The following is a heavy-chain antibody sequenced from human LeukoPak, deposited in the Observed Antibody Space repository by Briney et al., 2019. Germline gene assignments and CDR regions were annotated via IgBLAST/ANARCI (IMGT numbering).Heavy chain of an antibody. CDR2: INPDRGGT. Sequence: ASVKVSCKAPGNTFAGHNIHWMRQAPGQGLELMGWINPDRGGTDYARQFQGRVTMTSETSIRAAYMELSSLVSEDSAVYFCAISIQAAAIPAFDYWGQRTLVTVSS. CDR1: GNTFAGHN. CDR3: AISIQAAAIPAFDY. D-gene: IGHD2-2*01. J-gene: IGHJ4*02. V-gene: IGHV1-2*02.